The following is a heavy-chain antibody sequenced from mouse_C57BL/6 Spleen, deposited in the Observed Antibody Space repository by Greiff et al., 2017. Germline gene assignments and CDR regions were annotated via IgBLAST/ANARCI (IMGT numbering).Heavy chain of an antibody. CDR2: IYPGSGST. V-gene: IGHV1-55*01. CDR1: GYTFTSYW. CDR3: ARSRGYHWYFDV. D-gene: IGHD3-1*01. J-gene: IGHJ1*03. Sequence: QVQLKQPGAELVKPGASVKMSCKASGYTFTSYWITWVKQRPGQGLEWIGDIYPGSGSTNYNEKFKSKATLTVDTSSSTAYMQLSSLTSEDSAVYYCARSRGYHWYFDVWGTGTTVTVSS.